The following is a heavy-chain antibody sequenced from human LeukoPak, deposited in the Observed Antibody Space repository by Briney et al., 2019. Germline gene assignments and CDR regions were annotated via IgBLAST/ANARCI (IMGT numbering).Heavy chain of an antibody. J-gene: IGHJ4*02. D-gene: IGHD5-18*01. CDR1: GGSISSSSYY. Sequence: SETLSLTCTVSGGSISSSSYYWGWIRQPPGKGLEWIGSIYYSGSTYYNPSLKSRVTISVDTSKNQFSLKLSSVTAADTGVYYCARQEIQLWPYYFDYWGPGTLVPVSS. CDR3: ARQEIQLWPYYFDY. CDR2: IYYSGST. V-gene: IGHV4-39*01.